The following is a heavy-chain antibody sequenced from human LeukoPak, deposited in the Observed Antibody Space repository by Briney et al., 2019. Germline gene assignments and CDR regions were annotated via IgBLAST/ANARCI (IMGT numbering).Heavy chain of an antibody. V-gene: IGHV1-2*02. CDR2: INPNSGGT. J-gene: IGHJ5*02. CDR3: ARLIFGVVITSYNWFDP. Sequence: ASVKVSCKASGYTFTGYYIHWVRQAPGQGLEWMGWINPNSGGTNYAQKFQGKVTMTRDTSISTAYMELSRLRSDDTAVYYCARLIFGVVITSYNWFDPWGQGTLVTVSS. D-gene: IGHD3-3*01. CDR1: GYTFTGYY.